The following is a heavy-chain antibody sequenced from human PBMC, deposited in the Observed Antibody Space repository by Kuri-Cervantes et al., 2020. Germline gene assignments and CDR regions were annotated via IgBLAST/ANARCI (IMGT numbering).Heavy chain of an antibody. CDR2: IVHTGST. D-gene: IGHD3-10*01. Sequence: SETLSLTCAVDGVSFSNHYWNWVRQPPGKGLEWIGEIVHTGSTIYNPSLKSRVTISVDTSKNQFSLKLSSVTAADTAVYYCARLRFGELLSFDSWGQGTLVTVSS. CDR3: ARLRFGELLSFDS. CDR1: GVSFSNHY. J-gene: IGHJ4*02. V-gene: IGHV4-34*12.